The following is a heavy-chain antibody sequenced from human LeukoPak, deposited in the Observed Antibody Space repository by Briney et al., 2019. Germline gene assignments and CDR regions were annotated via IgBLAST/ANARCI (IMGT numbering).Heavy chain of an antibody. CDR3: VRFPRVNYYDSSGSPSRYYYYYGMDV. D-gene: IGHD3-22*01. J-gene: IGHJ6*02. V-gene: IGHV4-34*01. CDR2: INHSGST. Sequence: SETLSLTCAVYGGSFSGYYWSWIRQPPGKGLEWIGEINHSGSTNYNPSLKSRVTISVDTSKNQFSLKLSSVTAADTAVYYCVRFPRVNYYDSSGSPSRYYYYYGMDVWGQGTTVTVSS. CDR1: GGSFSGYY.